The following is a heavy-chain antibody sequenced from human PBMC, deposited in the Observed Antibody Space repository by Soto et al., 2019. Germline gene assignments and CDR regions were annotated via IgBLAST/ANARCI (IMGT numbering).Heavy chain of an antibody. V-gene: IGHV4-39*01. D-gene: IGHD4-17*01. J-gene: IGHJ4*02. Sequence: SETLSLTCSVSGAPMSSSNYYWGWIRQPPGKGLEWIGSGTTFYNPSLKSRVTISVDTSKSQFSLKLNSVTAADTAVYYCVTYGGDTGRFDYWGQGTLVTVSS. CDR1: GAPMSSSNYY. CDR3: VTYGGDTGRFDY. CDR2: SGTT.